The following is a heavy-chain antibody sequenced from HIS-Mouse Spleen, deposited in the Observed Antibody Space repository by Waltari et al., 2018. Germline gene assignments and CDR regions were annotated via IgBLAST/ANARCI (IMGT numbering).Heavy chain of an antibody. CDR1: GYTFTGYY. CDR2: INPNSGGT. Sequence: QVQLVQSGAEVKKPGASVKVSCKASGYTFTGYYMHWVRQAPGQGLEWLGWINPNSGGTIYAQEFQGRVTMTRDTSISTAYMELSRLRSDDTAVYYCARDQGIAVAGYNWFDPWGQGTLVTVSS. D-gene: IGHD6-19*01. J-gene: IGHJ5*02. V-gene: IGHV1-2*02. CDR3: ARDQGIAVAGYNWFDP.